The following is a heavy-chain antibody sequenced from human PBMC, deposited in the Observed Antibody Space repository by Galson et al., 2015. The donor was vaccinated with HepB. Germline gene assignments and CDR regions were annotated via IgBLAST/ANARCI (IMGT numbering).Heavy chain of an antibody. Sequence: SLRLSCAASGFTFANFGIHWVRQAPGKGLEWVAIISYDGSDKKYADSVKDRFTVSRDNSKNTLYLQLHSVRTEDTAVYYCAREDNCNYWDYWGQGTLVTVSS. D-gene: IGHD1-7*01. CDR3: AREDNCNYWDY. CDR1: GFTFANFG. CDR2: ISYDGSDK. V-gene: IGHV3-30*03. J-gene: IGHJ4*02.